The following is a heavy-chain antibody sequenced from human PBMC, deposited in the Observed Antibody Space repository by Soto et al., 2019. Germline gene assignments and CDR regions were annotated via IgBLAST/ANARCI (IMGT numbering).Heavy chain of an antibody. CDR2: IRDRVQSYST. Sequence: EVQLVESGGGLVQPGGSLRLSCAVSGLTFSDHYMGWVRQAPGKGLDWVGRIRDRVQSYSTEYAASVKGRFTISRDDSRNSLYLQMNSLKMEDTAVFYCVSLWSVTGSRDYWGRGTLVTVSS. D-gene: IGHD1-20*01. V-gene: IGHV3-72*01. CDR1: GLTFSDHY. J-gene: IGHJ4*02. CDR3: VSLWSVTGSRDY.